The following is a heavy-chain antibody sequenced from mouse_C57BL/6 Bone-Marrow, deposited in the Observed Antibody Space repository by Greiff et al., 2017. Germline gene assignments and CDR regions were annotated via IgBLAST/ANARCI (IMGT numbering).Heavy chain of an antibody. V-gene: IGHV5-16*01. CDR3: ARDSTGTNYFDY. CDR2: INYDGSST. J-gene: IGHJ2*01. Sequence: DVQLVESEGGLVQPGSSMKLSCTASGFTFSDYYMAWVRQVPEKGLEWVANINYDGSSTYYLDSLKSRFIISRDNAKNILYLQRSSLKSEDTATYYCARDSTGTNYFDYWGQGTTLTVSS. CDR1: GFTFSDYY. D-gene: IGHD4-1*02.